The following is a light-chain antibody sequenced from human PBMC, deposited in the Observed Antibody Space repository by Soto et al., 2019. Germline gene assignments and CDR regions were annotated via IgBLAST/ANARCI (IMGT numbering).Light chain of an antibody. CDR2: AAS. CDR3: QQYDGSLSWT. V-gene: IGKV3-20*01. CDR1: QSVSSRY. J-gene: IGKJ1*01. Sequence: EIILTQSPGTLSLSPGERATLSCRASQSVSSRYIAWYQQKPGQAPRLLIYAASSRATCLPDRFSSSGSGTDLTLTISRLAPEDFEVYYCQQYDGSLSWTFGQGTTVEI.